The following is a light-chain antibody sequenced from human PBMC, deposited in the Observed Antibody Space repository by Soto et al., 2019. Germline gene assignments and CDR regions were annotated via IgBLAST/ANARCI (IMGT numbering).Light chain of an antibody. CDR1: SSDVGGYNY. CDR2: DVS. CDR3: CSYASSYTLV. V-gene: IGLV2-11*01. J-gene: IGLJ2*01. Sequence: QSALTQPRSVSGSPGQSVTISCTGTSSDVGGYNYVSWYQQHPGKAPKLMIYDVSKRPSGVPDRFSGSKSGNTASLTISVLQAEDEADYYCCSYASSYTLVFGGGTKLTVL.